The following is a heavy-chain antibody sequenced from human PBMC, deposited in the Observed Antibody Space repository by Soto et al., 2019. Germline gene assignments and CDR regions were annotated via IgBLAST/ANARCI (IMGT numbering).Heavy chain of an antibody. Sequence: SETLSLTCTVSGDSISSSSYYWGWIRQPPGKGLEWIGSIYYSGSTYYNPSLKSRVTISVDTSKNQFSLKLSSVTAADTAVYYCAKVGWGGDSWGQGTLVTVSS. CDR2: IYYSGST. CDR1: GDSISSSSYY. D-gene: IGHD7-27*01. CDR3: AKVGWGGDS. J-gene: IGHJ4*02. V-gene: IGHV4-39*01.